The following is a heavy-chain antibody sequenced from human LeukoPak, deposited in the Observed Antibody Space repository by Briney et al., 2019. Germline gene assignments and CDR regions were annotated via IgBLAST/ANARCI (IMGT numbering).Heavy chain of an antibody. J-gene: IGHJ6*02. CDR3: ARHGRGRYSYGYPYYYGMDV. D-gene: IGHD5-18*01. CDR2: IYPGDSDT. V-gene: IGHV5-51*01. CDR1: GYGFTSYW. Sequence: GESLKISCKGSGYGFTSYWIGWVRQMPGKGLEWMGIIYPGDSDTRYSPSFQGQVTISADKSISTAYLQWSSLKASDTAMYYCARHGRGRYSYGYPYYYGMDVWGQGTTVTVSS.